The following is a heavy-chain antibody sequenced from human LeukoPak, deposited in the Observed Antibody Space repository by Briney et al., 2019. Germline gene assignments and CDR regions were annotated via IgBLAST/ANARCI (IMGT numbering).Heavy chain of an antibody. V-gene: IGHV3-30-3*01. D-gene: IGHD3-3*01. J-gene: IGHJ4*02. Sequence: GGSLRLSCVASGFAFNTYSMHWVRQAPGKGLEWVAVLSFDGDEKHYADSVKGRFTISRDNSKNTLYLQMNSLRAEDTAVYYCAKDNYDFWSGYITIDYWGQGTLVTVSS. CDR1: GFAFNTYS. CDR2: LSFDGDEK. CDR3: AKDNYDFWSGYITIDY.